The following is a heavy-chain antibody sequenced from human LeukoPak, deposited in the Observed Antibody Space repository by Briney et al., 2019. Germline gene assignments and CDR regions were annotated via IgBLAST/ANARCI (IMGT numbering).Heavy chain of an antibody. J-gene: IGHJ3*02. V-gene: IGHV4-39*01. D-gene: IGHD4-17*01. CDR3: ADDYGDYGGAFDI. CDR1: GGSISSSSYY. Sequence: TSSETLSLTCTVSGGSISSSSYYWGWIRQPPGKGLEWFGSIYYSGSTYYNPSLKSRVTISVDTSKNQFSLKLSSVTAADTAVYYCADDYGDYGGAFDIWGQGTMVTVSS. CDR2: IYYSGST.